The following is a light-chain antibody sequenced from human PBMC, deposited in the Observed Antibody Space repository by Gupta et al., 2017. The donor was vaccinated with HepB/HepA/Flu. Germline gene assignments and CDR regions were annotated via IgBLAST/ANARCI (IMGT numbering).Light chain of an antibody. CDR3: QAWDSTTAF. CDR1: KLGDKY. CDR2: QDN. V-gene: IGLV3-1*01. Sequence: SYELTQPPSVSVSPGQTASITCSGDKLGDKYASWYQQRPGQSPVMAIYQDNKRPSGIPERFSGSNSGNTATLTISGTQAIDEADYYCQAWDSTTAFFGTGTQVTVL. J-gene: IGLJ1*01.